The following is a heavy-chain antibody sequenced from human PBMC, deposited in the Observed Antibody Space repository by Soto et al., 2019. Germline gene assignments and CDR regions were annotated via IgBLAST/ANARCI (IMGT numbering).Heavy chain of an antibody. D-gene: IGHD3-22*01. V-gene: IGHV1-69*12. CDR1: GGTFSSYA. J-gene: IGHJ6*02. CDR3: AREPYYYDSSGSHLGV. Sequence: QVQLVQSGAEVKKPGSSVKVSCKASGGTFSSYAISWVRQAPGQGLEWMGGIIPIFGTANYAQKFQGRVTITADESTSTAYMELISLRSEDTAVYYCAREPYYYDSSGSHLGVWGQGTTVTVSS. CDR2: IIPIFGTA.